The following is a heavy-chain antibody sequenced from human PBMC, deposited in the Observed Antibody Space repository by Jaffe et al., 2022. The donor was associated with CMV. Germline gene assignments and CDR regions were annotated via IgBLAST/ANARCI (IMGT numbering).Heavy chain of an antibody. CDR3: ARDGWLQFSGDYYYGMDV. CDR1: GFTVSSNY. D-gene: IGHD5-12*01. CDR2: IYSGGST. J-gene: IGHJ6*02. V-gene: IGHV3-53*01. Sequence: EVQLVESGGGLIQPGGSLRLSCAASGFTVSSNYMSWVRQAPGKGLEWVSVIYSGGSTYYADSVKGRFTISRDNSKNTLYLQMNSLRAEDTAVYYCARDGWLQFSGDYYYGMDVWGQGTTVTVSS.